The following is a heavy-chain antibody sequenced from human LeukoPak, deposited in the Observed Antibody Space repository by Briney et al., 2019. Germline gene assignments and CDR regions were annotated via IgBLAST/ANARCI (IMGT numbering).Heavy chain of an antibody. V-gene: IGHV4-39*07. Sequence: SETLSLTCTVSGGSISSSSYYWGWIRQAPGKGLEWIGSIYYSGSTNYNPSLKSRVTISVDTSKNQFSLKLSSVTDADTAVYYCARGIRRHYYGSGSYYNTGRRIGDYFDYWGQGTLVTVSS. CDR1: GGSISSSSYY. CDR2: IYYSGST. CDR3: ARGIRRHYYGSGSYYNTGRRIGDYFDY. J-gene: IGHJ4*02. D-gene: IGHD3-10*01.